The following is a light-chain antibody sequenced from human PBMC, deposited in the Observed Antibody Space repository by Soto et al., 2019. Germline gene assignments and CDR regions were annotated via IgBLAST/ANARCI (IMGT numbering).Light chain of an antibody. CDR2: DVN. V-gene: IGLV2-14*03. J-gene: IGLJ1*01. Sequence: QSVLTQPASVSGSPGQSITISCTGTSSDVGRYNYVSWYQQHPGKAPKLIIYDVNNRPSGVSNRFSGSKSGNTASLTISGLQAEDEAGYFCSSYASSSTLFGTGTKLTVL. CDR3: SSYASSSTL. CDR1: SSDVGRYNY.